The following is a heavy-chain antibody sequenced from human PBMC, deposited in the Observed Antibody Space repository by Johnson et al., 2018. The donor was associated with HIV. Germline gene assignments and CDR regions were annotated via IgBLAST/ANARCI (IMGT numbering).Heavy chain of an antibody. V-gene: IGHV3-66*02. J-gene: IGHJ3*02. D-gene: IGHD3-16*01. CDR1: GFTF. Sequence: MLLVESGGVVVQPGGSLRLSCAASGFTFKTWIRQAPCKGLEWVSVIYSGGSTYYADSVKCRFTISRDNSKNTLYLQMNSLRAEDTAVYYCARDPVWGDPDAFDIWGQGTMVTVSS. CDR3: ARDPVWGDPDAFDI. CDR2: IYSGGST.